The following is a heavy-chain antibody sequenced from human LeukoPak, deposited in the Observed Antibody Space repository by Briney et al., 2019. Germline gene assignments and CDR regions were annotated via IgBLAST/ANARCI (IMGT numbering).Heavy chain of an antibody. CDR2: ISFGSRTI. Sequence: GGSLRLSCAASGFSFSNYSMNWVRQVPGKGLEWVSYISFGSRTIYYADSVKGRFTISRDNAKNSLYLQMKSLRAEDTAVYHCARERGYSSSAFDIWGQGTMVTVSS. J-gene: IGHJ3*02. CDR3: ARERGYSSSAFDI. CDR1: GFSFSNYS. V-gene: IGHV3-48*01. D-gene: IGHD5-18*01.